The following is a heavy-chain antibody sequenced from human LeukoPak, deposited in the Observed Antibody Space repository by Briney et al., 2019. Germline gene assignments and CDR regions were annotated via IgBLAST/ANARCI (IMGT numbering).Heavy chain of an antibody. Sequence: PSETLSLTCAVYGGSFSGYYWSWIRQPPGKGLEWIGEINHSGSTNYNPSLKSRVTISVDTSKDQFSLKLSSVTAADTAVYYCARATPRYSNAVLRYFDLFDYWGQGTLVTVSS. J-gene: IGHJ4*02. CDR3: ARATPRYSNAVLRYFDLFDY. V-gene: IGHV4-34*01. CDR1: GGSFSGYY. D-gene: IGHD3-9*01. CDR2: INHSGST.